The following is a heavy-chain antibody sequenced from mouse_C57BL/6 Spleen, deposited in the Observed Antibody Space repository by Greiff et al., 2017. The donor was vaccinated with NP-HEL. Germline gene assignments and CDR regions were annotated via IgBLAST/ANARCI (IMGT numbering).Heavy chain of an antibody. Sequence: DVKLVESEGGLVQPGSSMKLSCTASGFTFSHYYMAWVRQVPEKGLEWVANINYDGSSTYYLDSLKSRFIISRDNAKNILYLQMSSLKSEDTATYYCARAGGLGRGAMDYWGQGTSVTVSS. D-gene: IGHD4-1*01. J-gene: IGHJ4*01. CDR1: GFTFSHYY. CDR3: ARAGGLGRGAMDY. CDR2: INYDGSST. V-gene: IGHV5-16*01.